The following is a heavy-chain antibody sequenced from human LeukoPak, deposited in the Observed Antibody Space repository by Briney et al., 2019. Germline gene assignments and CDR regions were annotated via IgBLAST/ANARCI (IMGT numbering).Heavy chain of an antibody. D-gene: IGHD6-13*01. V-gene: IGHV3-33*01. CDR3: ARDRGAAGTGDDAFDI. CDR2: IWYDGSNK. J-gene: IGHJ3*02. Sequence: PGGSLRLSCAASGFTFSSYGMHGVRQAPDKGLEWVAVIWYDGSNKYYADSVKGRFTISRDNSKNTLYLQMNSLRAEDTAVYYCARDRGAAGTGDDAFDIWGQGTMVTVSS. CDR1: GFTFSSYG.